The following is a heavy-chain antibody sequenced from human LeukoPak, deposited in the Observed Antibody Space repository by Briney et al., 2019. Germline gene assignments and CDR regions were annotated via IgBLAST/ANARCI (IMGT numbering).Heavy chain of an antibody. J-gene: IGHJ3*01. Sequence: GGSLRLSCAASGCTLSNKFMCAVRQAPGQGLEWVSLISGGGGTYYAASVKGRFTISRSNSENSLYLQMNSLKPEDTAACYCARVVDSTRAFHVWGQGTLVIVSS. V-gene: IGHV3-66*01. CDR2: ISGGGGT. CDR3: ARVVDSTRAFHV. CDR1: GCTLSNKF. D-gene: IGHD2-21*01.